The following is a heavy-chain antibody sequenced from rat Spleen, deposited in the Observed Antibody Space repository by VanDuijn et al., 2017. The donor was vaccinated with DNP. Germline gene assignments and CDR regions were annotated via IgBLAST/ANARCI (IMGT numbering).Heavy chain of an antibody. CDR2: ISYDGSRS. J-gene: IGHJ4*01. CDR3: ARPDA. Sequence: EVQLVESGGGLVQPGDSLKLSCAASGFTFSDYAMAWVRQSPKKDLEWVATISYDGSRSYYRDSVKGRFTVSRDNAKSTLYLQMDSLRSEDTATYYCARPDAWGQGTSVTVSS. CDR1: GFTFSDYA. V-gene: IGHV5S10*01.